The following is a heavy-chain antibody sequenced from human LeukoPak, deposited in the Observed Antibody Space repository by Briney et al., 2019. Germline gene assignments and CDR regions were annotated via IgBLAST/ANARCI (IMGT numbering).Heavy chain of an antibody. Sequence: SETLSLTCAVSGGSISSGGYSWSWIRQPPGKGLEWIGYIYHSGSTYYNPSLKSRVTISVDRSKNQFSLKLSSVTAADTAVYYCARRPLNRPGSFDYWGQGTLVTVSS. J-gene: IGHJ4*02. CDR2: IYHSGST. CDR3: ARRPLNRPGSFDY. CDR1: GGSISSGGYS. V-gene: IGHV4-30-2*01. D-gene: IGHD1-26*01.